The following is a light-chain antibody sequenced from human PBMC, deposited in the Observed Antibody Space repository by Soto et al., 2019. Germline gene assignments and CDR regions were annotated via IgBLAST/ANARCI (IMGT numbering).Light chain of an antibody. V-gene: IGKV3-15*01. CDR2: GAS. J-gene: IGKJ3*01. Sequence: EILLTQAPATLSLSPGERATLSCRASQSVSRYFAWYQQKPGQAPRLLIYGASTKATGIPARFSGSGSGTEFTLTISSLQSEDFAVYYCQQYNNWPLFGPGTKVDIK. CDR1: QSVSRY. CDR3: QQYNNWPL.